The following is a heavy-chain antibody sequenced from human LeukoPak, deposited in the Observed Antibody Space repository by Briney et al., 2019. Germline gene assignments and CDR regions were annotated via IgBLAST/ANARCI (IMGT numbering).Heavy chain of an antibody. CDR1: GFTFSDYY. CDR2: IGSSGSPI. J-gene: IGHJ4*02. Sequence: GGSLRLSCAASGFTFSDYYMSWIRQAPGKGLEWVSYIGSSGSPIYYADSVKGRFTISRDNAKNSLHLQMNSLRAEDTAVYYCAKEPEAAAGPFDHWGQGALVTVSS. V-gene: IGHV3-11*04. CDR3: AKEPEAAAGPFDH. D-gene: IGHD6-13*01.